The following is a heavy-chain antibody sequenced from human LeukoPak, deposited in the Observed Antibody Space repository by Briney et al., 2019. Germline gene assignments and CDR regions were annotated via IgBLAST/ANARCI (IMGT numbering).Heavy chain of an antibody. CDR1: GFTFSSYG. V-gene: IGHV3-30*02. CDR2: IRYDASNK. J-gene: IGHJ4*02. CDR3: AKDLADGVFDY. Sequence: AGGSLRLSCAASGFTFSSYGMHWVRQAPGKGLEWVAFIRYDASNKYYADSVKGRFTISRDNSKNTLYLQMNSLRVEDTAVYYCAKDLADGVFDYWGQGTLVTVSS. D-gene: IGHD2-8*01.